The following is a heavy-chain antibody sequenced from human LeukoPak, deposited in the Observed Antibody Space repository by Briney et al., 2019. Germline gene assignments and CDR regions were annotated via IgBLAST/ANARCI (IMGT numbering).Heavy chain of an antibody. CDR1: GYTFTSYY. J-gene: IGHJ4*02. CDR3: ARESIAAAGTTRGSDY. CDR2: INPSGGST. D-gene: IGHD6-13*01. Sequence: GASVKVSCKASGYTFTSYYMHWVRQAPGRGLEWMGIINPSGGSTSYAQKFQGRVTMTRDTSTSTVYMELSSLRSEDTAVYYCARESIAAAGTTRGSDYWGQGTLVTVSS. V-gene: IGHV1-46*01.